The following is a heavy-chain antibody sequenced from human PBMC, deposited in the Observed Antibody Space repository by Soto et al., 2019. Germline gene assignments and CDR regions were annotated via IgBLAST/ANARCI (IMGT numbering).Heavy chain of an antibody. CDR1: GGSINSGGYY. Sequence: QVQLRESGPGLVKPSQTLSLTCTVSGGSINSGGYYWNWIRQHPGKGLEWIGYMYYSGSTYYNPLLRSRVIISADTSENHFSLKLSSVNAADTAVYFCERGDRQSWYSSSWVFDYWGQGTLVNVSS. CDR2: MYYSGST. J-gene: IGHJ4*02. V-gene: IGHV4-31*03. CDR3: ERGDRQSWYSSSWVFDY. D-gene: IGHD6-13*01.